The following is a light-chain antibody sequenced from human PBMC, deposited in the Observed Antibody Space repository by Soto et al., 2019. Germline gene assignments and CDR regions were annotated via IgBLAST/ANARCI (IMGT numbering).Light chain of an antibody. J-gene: IGLJ1*01. CDR1: SSDVGGSNF. CDR2: DVA. V-gene: IGLV2-14*03. Sequence: QSVLTQPASVSDSPGQSITISCTGTSSDVGGSNFVSWYQQHSGKPPKLIIYDVANRPSGVSNRFSGSKSGSTASLIISRLQTEDEADYYCVSYTSSTTYVFRPGTKVTVL. CDR3: VSYTSSTTYV.